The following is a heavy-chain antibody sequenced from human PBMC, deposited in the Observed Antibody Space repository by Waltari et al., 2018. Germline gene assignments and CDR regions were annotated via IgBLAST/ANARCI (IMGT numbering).Heavy chain of an antibody. CDR1: GVPTGSVPFY. CDR2: MYFSGST. J-gene: IGHJ4*02. Sequence: QVQLQESGPGLVRPAQNLSLICLVSGVPTGSVPFYLGLIRQHPGTGLEWIAHMYFSGSTYYNPSLKSRVTISADTSKNHFSLNLMSVTAADTAVYYCARVVGPSGYASFDHWGQGALVTVSS. CDR3: ARVVGPSGYASFDH. D-gene: IGHD5-12*01. V-gene: IGHV4-31*02.